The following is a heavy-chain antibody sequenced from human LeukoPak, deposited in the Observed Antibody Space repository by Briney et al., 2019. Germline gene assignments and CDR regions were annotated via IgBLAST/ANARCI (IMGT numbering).Heavy chain of an antibody. CDR2: ISYEGSVT. CDR1: GFTFSNYA. D-gene: IGHD3-10*01. J-gene: IGHJ6*04. V-gene: IGHV3-30*04. CDR3: VRDRAPWGGALGGAKGMDV. Sequence: GGSLRLSCAASGFTFSNYAFHWVRQPPGKGLEWAAVISYEGSVTYYADSVKGRFTISRDNSKNTLDLQMNSLRVEDTAVYYCVRDRAPWGGALGGAKGMDVWGEGTTVTVSS.